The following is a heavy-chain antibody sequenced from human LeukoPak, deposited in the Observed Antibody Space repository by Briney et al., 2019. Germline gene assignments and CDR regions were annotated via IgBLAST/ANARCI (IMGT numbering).Heavy chain of an antibody. D-gene: IGHD7-27*01. CDR3: ARQTGDYPDFDY. V-gene: IGHV3-21*01. CDR1: GFTFSSYS. CDR2: ISSSSSYI. J-gene: IGHJ4*02. Sequence: GGSLRLTCAASGFTFSSYSMNWVRQAPGKGLEWVSSISSSSSYIYYADSVKGRFTISRDNAKNSLYLQMNSLRAEDTAVYYCARQTGDYPDFDYWGQGTLVTVSS.